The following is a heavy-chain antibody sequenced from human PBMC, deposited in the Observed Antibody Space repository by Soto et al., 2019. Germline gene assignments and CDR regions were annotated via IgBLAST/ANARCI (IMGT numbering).Heavy chain of an antibody. D-gene: IGHD3-3*01. J-gene: IGHJ4*02. V-gene: IGHV3-30*18. CDR2: ISYDETNK. Sequence: QVQLVESGGGVVQPGRSLRLSCAASGFTFSTYGMHWVRQAPGKGLEWVAVISYDETNKYYADSVTGRFTISRDNSKNTRDLEMSSLRAEDTSIYYCAKRSGYYFASWGQGTLVTVSS. CDR1: GFTFSTYG. CDR3: AKRSGYYFAS.